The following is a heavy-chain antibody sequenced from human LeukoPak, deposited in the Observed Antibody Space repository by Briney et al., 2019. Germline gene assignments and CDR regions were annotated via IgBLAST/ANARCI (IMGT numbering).Heavy chain of an antibody. V-gene: IGHV3-30*02. Sequence: GGSLRLSCAASGFTFSSYGMHWVRQAPGKGLEWVAFIRYDGSNKYYADSVKGRFTISRDNSKNTLYLQMNSLRAEDTAVYYCARHSVVPTDDAFDIWGQGTMVTVSS. CDR1: GFTFSSYG. J-gene: IGHJ3*02. CDR3: ARHSVVPTDDAFDI. D-gene: IGHD5-18*01. CDR2: IRYDGSNK.